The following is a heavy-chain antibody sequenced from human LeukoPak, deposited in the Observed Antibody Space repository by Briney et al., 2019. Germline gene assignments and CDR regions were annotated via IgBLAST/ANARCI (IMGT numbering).Heavy chain of an antibody. V-gene: IGHV4-59*08. CDR2: IYYSDTT. D-gene: IGHD5-18*01. J-gene: IGHJ4*02. Sequence: SETLSLTCAISGGSINNYYWSWIRQPPGKGLEWIGYIYYSDTTNYSPSLNSRVNISLDTAKNQFSLRLSSVTAADTAGYYCARQTAKNVDTARFDSWGQGTLVTVSS. CDR3: ARQTAKNVDTARFDS. CDR1: GGSINNYY.